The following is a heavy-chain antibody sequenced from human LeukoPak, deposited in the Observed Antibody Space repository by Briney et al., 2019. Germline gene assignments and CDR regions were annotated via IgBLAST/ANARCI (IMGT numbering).Heavy chain of an antibody. CDR1: GFIFSNYA. V-gene: IGHV3-64D*06. CDR2: ISSNGGST. D-gene: IGHD6-19*01. J-gene: IGHJ4*02. Sequence: GGSLRLSCSASGFIFSNYAIHWVRQAPGKGLEYVSAISSNGGSTYYADSVKGRFTISRDNSKNTLYLQMSSLRAEDTAVYYCVKGKGIAVTSLDYWGQGTLVTVSS. CDR3: VKGKGIAVTSLDY.